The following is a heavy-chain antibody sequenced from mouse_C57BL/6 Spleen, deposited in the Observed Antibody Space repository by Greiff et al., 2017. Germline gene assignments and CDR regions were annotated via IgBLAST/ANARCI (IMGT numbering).Heavy chain of an antibody. CDR1: GFNINDYY. V-gene: IGHV14-1*01. Sequence: VQLQQSGAELVRPGASVKLSCTASGFNINDYYMHWVQQRPEQGLEWIGRIDPAAGDPEYAPKFQGKATMTADTSANTAYLQLSSLTSEDTAVYYWTTRVDSAGYKAYWGQGTLVTVSA. J-gene: IGHJ3*01. CDR3: TTRVDSAGYKAY. CDR2: IDPAAGDP. D-gene: IGHD3-2*02.